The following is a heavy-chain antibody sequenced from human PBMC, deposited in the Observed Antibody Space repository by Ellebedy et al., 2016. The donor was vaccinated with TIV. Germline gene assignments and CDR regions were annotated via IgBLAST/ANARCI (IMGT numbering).Heavy chain of an antibody. CDR3: ARGADTTMVWGALDI. J-gene: IGHJ3*02. V-gene: IGHV3-7*01. CDR2: INHAGSET. CDR1: GFSLSSFW. D-gene: IGHD5-18*01. Sequence: PGGSLRLSCAASGFSLSSFWMSWVRQAPGKGLESVANINHAGSETYYVDSVKGRFTISRDNVKNSLYLQMNSLRAEDTAVYYCARGADTTMVWGALDIWGQGTVVTVSS.